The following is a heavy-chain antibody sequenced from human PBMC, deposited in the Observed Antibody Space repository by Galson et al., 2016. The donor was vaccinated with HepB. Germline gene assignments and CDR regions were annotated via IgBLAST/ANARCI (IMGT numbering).Heavy chain of an antibody. CDR3: ARHLEYQVDYFDY. Sequence: QSGAEVKKPGESLRISCKGSGYSFTNYWISWVRQMPGKGLEWMGRIDPSDSYTNYSPSYQGHVTNSADKSVCTAYLQRSSLKAPNTAIYYCARHLEYQVDYFDYWAQGTLVTVSS. CDR2: IDPSDSYT. V-gene: IGHV5-10-1*01. D-gene: IGHD2/OR15-2a*01. CDR1: GYSFTNYW. J-gene: IGHJ4*02.